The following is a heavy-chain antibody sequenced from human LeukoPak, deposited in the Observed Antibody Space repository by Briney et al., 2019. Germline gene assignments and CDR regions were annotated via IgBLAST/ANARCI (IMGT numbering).Heavy chain of an antibody. V-gene: IGHV1-2*02. CDR2: INPNSGDT. J-gene: IGHJ4*02. D-gene: IGHD6-19*01. Sequence: ASVKVSCKASGYSFTGHDMHWVRQAPGQALEWMGWINPNSGDTKYAQKFQGRVTMTRDTTISTAYMELNRLTSDDTAVYYCASYPRYSSTPPFDYWGQGTPVTVSS. CDR3: ASYPRYSSTPPFDY. CDR1: GYSFTGHD.